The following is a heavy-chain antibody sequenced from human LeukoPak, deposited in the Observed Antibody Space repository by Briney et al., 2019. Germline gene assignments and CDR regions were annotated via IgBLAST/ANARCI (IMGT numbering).Heavy chain of an antibody. J-gene: IGHJ4*02. CDR1: GFTFSSYA. CDR3: AKAPTGGSYLGDY. CDR2: ISGSGGST. D-gene: IGHD1-26*01. Sequence: GGSLRLSCAASGFTFSSYAMSWVRQAPGKGLAWVSAISGSGGSTYYADSVKGRFAISRDNSKNTLYLQMNSLRAEDTAVYYCAKAPTGGSYLGDYWGQGTLVTVSS. V-gene: IGHV3-23*01.